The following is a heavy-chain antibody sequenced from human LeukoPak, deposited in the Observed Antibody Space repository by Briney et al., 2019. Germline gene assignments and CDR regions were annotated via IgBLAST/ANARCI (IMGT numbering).Heavy chain of an antibody. V-gene: IGHV3-21*01. D-gene: IGHD3-9*01. CDR3: ARDPFAGYDILTGYYVGGTIDY. CDR1: GFTFSSYS. J-gene: IGHJ4*02. Sequence: GGSLRLSCAASGFTFSSYSMNWVRQAPGKGLEWVSSISSSSSYIYYADSVKGRSTISRDNAKNSLYLQMNSLRAEDTAVYYCARDPFAGYDILTGYYVGGTIDYWGQGTLVTVSS. CDR2: ISSSSSYI.